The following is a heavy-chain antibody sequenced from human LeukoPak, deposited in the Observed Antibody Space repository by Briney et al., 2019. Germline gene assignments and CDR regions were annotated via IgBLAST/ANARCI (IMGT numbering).Heavy chain of an antibody. CDR2: IIPIFGTA. D-gene: IGHD4-17*01. Sequence: GASVKVSCKASGGTFSSYAISWVRQAPGQGLEWMGGIIPIFGTANYAQKLQGRVTITADESTSTAYMELSSLRSEDTAVYYCARDGDYLSRFDYWGQGTLVTVSS. J-gene: IGHJ4*02. V-gene: IGHV1-69*13. CDR3: ARDGDYLSRFDY. CDR1: GGTFSSYA.